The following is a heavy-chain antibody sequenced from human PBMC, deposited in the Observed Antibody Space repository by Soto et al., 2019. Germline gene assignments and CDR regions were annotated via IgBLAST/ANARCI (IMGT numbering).Heavy chain of an antibody. V-gene: IGHV3-23*01. D-gene: IGHD4-17*01. CDR3: AKNDFGDGALYYYYYYMDV. CDR2: ISGGGDFT. CDR1: GFTFSTYA. Sequence: EVQLLESGGDLVQPGASLRLSCAASGFTFSTYAMSWVRQTPGKGLEWVSVISGGGDFTKYADSVKGRFTISRDNSKNTLYLQMNSLRDADTAAYYCAKNDFGDGALYYYYYYMDVWGKGTTVTVSS. J-gene: IGHJ6*03.